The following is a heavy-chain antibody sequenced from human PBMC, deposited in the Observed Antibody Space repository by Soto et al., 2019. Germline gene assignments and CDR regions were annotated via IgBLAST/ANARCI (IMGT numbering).Heavy chain of an antibody. J-gene: IGHJ4*02. CDR1: GGSISSSSYY. CDR3: ATLWFGEGNY. Sequence: QLQLQESGPGLVKPSETLSLTCTVSGGSISSSSYYWGWIRQPPGKGLEWIGSIYYSGSTYYNPSLKSRVTISIDTSKNQFSLKLSSVTAADTAVYYCATLWFGEGNYWGQGTLVTVSS. CDR2: IYYSGST. V-gene: IGHV4-39*01. D-gene: IGHD3-10*01.